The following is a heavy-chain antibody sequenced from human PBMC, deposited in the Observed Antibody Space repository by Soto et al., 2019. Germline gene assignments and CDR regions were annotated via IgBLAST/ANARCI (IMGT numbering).Heavy chain of an antibody. J-gene: IGHJ6*02. V-gene: IGHV1-2*04. CDR1: GYTFTGYY. D-gene: IGHD3-10*01. CDR3: ARGVGYYGSGSYYNGLYGMDV. Sequence: ASVKVSCKASGYTFTGYYMHWVRQAPGQGLEWMGWINPNSGGTNYAQKFQGWVTMTRDTSISTAYMGLSRLRSDDTAVYYCARGVGYYGSGSYYNGLYGMDVWGQGTTVTVSS. CDR2: INPNSGGT.